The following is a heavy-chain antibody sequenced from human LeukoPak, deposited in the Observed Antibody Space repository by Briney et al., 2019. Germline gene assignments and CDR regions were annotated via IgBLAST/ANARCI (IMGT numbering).Heavy chain of an antibody. D-gene: IGHD2-2*02. CDR1: FXXYA. CDR3: AKVTGYCSSTSCYTTGAFDI. CDR2: ISGSGGST. Sequence: FXXYAXXWXRQAPGKGLEWVSAISGSGGSTYYADSVKGRFTISRDNSKNTLYLQMNSLRAEDTAVYYCAKVTGYCSSTSCYTTGAFDIWGQGTMXT. J-gene: IGHJ3*02. V-gene: IGHV3-23*01.